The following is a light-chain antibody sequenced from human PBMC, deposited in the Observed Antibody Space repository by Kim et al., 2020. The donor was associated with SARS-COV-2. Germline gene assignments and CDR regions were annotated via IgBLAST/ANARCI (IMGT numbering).Light chain of an antibody. J-gene: IGKJ1*01. CDR2: WAS. CDR3: QQYYSAPRT. CDR1: QSVLYSSNNKNY. V-gene: IGKV4-1*01. Sequence: DIVMTYSPDSLAVSLGERATINCKSSQSVLYSSNNKNYLAWYQQKPGQPPKLLIYWASTRESGVPDRFSGSGSGTDFTLTISSLQAEDVAVYYCQQYYSAPRTFGEGTKVEIK.